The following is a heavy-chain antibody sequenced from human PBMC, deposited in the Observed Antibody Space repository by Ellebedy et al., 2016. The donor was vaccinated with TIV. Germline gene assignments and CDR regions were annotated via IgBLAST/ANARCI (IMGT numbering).Heavy chain of an antibody. CDR1: GGSITTYF. CDR2: IHYSGST. CDR3: ARLYYYDSSGYLYYYGMDV. J-gene: IGHJ6*02. Sequence: MPSETLSLTCTVSGGSITTYFWSWIRQPPGKGLEWIGYIHYSGSTNSNPSLKSRVTISVDTSKNHFSLRLSSVTAADTAVYYCARLYYYDSSGYLYYYGMDVWGQGTTVTVSS. V-gene: IGHV4-59*08. D-gene: IGHD3-22*01.